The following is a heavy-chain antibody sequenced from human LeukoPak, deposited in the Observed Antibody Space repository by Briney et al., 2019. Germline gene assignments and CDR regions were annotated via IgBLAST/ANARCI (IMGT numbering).Heavy chain of an antibody. J-gene: IGHJ5*02. CDR2: IIPIFGTA. V-gene: IGHV1-69*01. Sequence: SVKVSCKASGGTFSSYAISWVRQAPGQGLEWMGGIIPIFGTANYAQKFQGRVTITADESTSTAYMELSSLRSEDTAVYYCARGGRGYCSSTSCYDGFDPWGQGTLVTVSS. D-gene: IGHD2-2*01. CDR1: GGTFSSYA. CDR3: ARGGRGYCSSTSCYDGFDP.